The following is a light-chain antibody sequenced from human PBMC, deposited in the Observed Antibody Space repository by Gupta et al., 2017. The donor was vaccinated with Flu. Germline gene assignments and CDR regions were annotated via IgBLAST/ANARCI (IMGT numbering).Light chain of an antibody. V-gene: IGKV1-33*01. CDR3: QQYDNLPT. J-gene: IGKJ1*01. Sequence: VGDRGNITCQAIQDIRIYLNWSQKKPDKAPNILIYDASNLEKGVPSRFSGGGSGIEFTITTSGLQSEDVAKYYCQQYDNLPTFGQGTRVEIK. CDR1: QDIRIY. CDR2: DAS.